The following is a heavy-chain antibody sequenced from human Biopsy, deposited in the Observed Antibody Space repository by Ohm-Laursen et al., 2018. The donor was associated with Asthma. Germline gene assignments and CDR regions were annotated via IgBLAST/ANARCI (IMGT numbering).Heavy chain of an antibody. CDR2: INSDGSST. Sequence: SLRLSCAASGFTFSSYWMHWVRQAPGKGLGWVSRINSDGSSTSYADSVKGRFTISRDFSKNTLHLQMHSLRVEDTAVYYCARGDSSGWSHYYFDYWGQGTLVTVSS. D-gene: IGHD6-19*01. CDR1: GFTFSSYW. V-gene: IGHV3-74*01. J-gene: IGHJ4*02. CDR3: ARGDSSGWSHYYFDY.